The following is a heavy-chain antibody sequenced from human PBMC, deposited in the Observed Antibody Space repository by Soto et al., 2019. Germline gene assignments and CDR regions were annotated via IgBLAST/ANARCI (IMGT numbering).Heavy chain of an antibody. J-gene: IGHJ3*02. CDR1: GFTFSDYY. D-gene: IGHD2-21*02. CDR2: ISSSGSTI. CDR3: ARADKNFGGDCWDAFDI. V-gene: IGHV3-11*01. Sequence: GGSLRLSCAASGFTFSDYYMSWIRQAPGKGLEWVSYISSSGSTIYYADPVKGRFTISRDNAKNSLYLQMNSLRAEDTAVYYCARADKNFGGDCWDAFDIWGQGTMVTVSS.